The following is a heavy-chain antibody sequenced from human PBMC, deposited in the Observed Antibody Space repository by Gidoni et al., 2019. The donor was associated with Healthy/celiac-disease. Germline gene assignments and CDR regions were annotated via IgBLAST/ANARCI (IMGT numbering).Heavy chain of an antibody. CDR1: GFTFSSYA. Sequence: EVQLLESGGGLVQPGGSLRPSCAASGFTFSSYAMSWVRQAPGKGLGWVSAIIGSGGSTYYADSVKGRFTISRDNSKNTLYLQMNSLRAEDTAVYYCAKIVGATTGYFQHWGQGTLVTVSS. CDR3: AKIVGATTGYFQH. D-gene: IGHD1-26*01. V-gene: IGHV3-23*01. J-gene: IGHJ1*01. CDR2: IIGSGGST.